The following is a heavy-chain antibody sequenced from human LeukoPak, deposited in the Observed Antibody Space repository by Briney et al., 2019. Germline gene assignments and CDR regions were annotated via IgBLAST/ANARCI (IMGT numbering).Heavy chain of an antibody. J-gene: IGHJ3*02. CDR1: GFTFDDYA. CDR2: ISGDGGST. CDR3: AKEIDTLGTNAFDI. V-gene: IGHV3-43*02. Sequence: PGGSLRLSCAASGFTFDDYAMHWVRHAPGKGLEWVSLISGDGGSTYYADSVRGRFTISRDNSKNSLYLQMDSLRTEDTAFYYCAKEIDTLGTNAFDIWGQGTMVTVSS. D-gene: IGHD2-15*01.